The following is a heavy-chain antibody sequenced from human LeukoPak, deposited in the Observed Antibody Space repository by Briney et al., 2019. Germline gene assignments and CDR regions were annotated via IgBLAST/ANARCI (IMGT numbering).Heavy chain of an antibody. CDR1: GFTFSSYG. J-gene: IGHJ3*02. V-gene: IGHV3-30*03. D-gene: IGHD3-22*01. CDR2: ISYDGSNK. Sequence: GGSLRLSCAASGFTFSSYGMHWVRQAPGKGLEWVAVISYDGSNKYYADSVKGRFTISRDNSKNTLYLQMNSLRAEDTAVYYCARELYNYYDSSGKRIGRAFDIWGQGTMVTVSS. CDR3: ARELYNYYDSSGKRIGRAFDI.